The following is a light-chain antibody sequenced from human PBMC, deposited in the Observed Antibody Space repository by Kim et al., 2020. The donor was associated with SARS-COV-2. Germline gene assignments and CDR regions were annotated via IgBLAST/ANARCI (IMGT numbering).Light chain of an antibody. CDR1: KLGDKY. CDR3: QAWDSSTYVV. V-gene: IGLV3-1*01. Sequence: VSPGQTASITCSGDKLGDKYACWYQQKPGQSPGVVIYQDSKRPSGIPERFSGSNSGNTATLTISGTQAMDEADYYCQAWDSSTYVVFGGGTQLTVL. J-gene: IGLJ2*01. CDR2: QDS.